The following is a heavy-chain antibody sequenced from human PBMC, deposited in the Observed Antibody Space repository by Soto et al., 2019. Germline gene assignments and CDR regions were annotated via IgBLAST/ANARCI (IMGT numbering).Heavy chain of an antibody. D-gene: IGHD3-9*01. CDR2: VYYSGTT. J-gene: IGHJ5*02. V-gene: IGHV4-59*01. Sequence: SETLSLTCTVSNGSISTYYWTWVRQPPGKGLEWIGYVYYSGTTNYNPSLKSRVGMSIDTSKNQFSLEPKSVTAADTATYYCVRDYLLTGFDTWGQGTLVTVSS. CDR3: VRDYLLTGFDT. CDR1: NGSISTYY.